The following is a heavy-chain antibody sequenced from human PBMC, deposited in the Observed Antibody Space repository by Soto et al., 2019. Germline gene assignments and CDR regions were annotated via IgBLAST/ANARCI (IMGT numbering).Heavy chain of an antibody. CDR3: ARLSRIAARQTRSYYYYYYMDV. CDR1: GGSISSSSYC. Sequence: TSETLSLTCTVSGGSISSSSYCWGWIRQPPGKGLEWIGSIYYSGSTYYNPSLKSRVTLSVDTSKNQFSLKLSSVTAADTAVYYCARLSRIAARQTRSYYYYYYMDVWGKGTTVTVSS. CDR2: IYYSGST. D-gene: IGHD6-6*01. V-gene: IGHV4-39*01. J-gene: IGHJ6*03.